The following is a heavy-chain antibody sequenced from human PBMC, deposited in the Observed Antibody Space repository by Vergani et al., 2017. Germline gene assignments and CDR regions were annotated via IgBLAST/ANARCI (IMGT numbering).Heavy chain of an antibody. CDR3: ARADGVGSGSYYMDY. Sequence: QVQLQQWGAGLLKPSETLSLTCAVYGGSFSGYYWSWIRQPPGKGLEWIGESNHSGSTNYNPSLKSRVTISVDTSKNQFSLKLSSVTAADTAVYYCARADGVGSGSYYMDYWGQGTLVTVSS. V-gene: IGHV4-34*01. CDR1: GGSFSGYY. J-gene: IGHJ4*02. D-gene: IGHD3-10*01. CDR2: SNHSGST.